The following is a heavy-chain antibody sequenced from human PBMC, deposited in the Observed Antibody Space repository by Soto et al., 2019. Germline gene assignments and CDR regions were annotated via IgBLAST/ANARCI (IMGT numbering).Heavy chain of an antibody. CDR2: ISWDGDST. V-gene: IGHV3-43D*03. Sequence: GGSLRLSCAASGFTFDDYAMHWVRQAPGKGLEWVSLISWDGDSTYYADSVKGQFTISRDNSKNSLYLQMNSLRAEDTALYYCAKSFRGLHFYYYGMDVWGQGTTVTVSS. J-gene: IGHJ6*02. CDR3: AKSFRGLHFYYYGMDV. D-gene: IGHD3-10*01. CDR1: GFTFDDYA.